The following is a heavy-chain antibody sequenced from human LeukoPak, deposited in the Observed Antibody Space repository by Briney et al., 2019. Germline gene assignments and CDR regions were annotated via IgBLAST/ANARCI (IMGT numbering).Heavy chain of an antibody. D-gene: IGHD6-13*01. CDR3: AREAAAGQNYFDY. J-gene: IGHJ4*02. V-gene: IGHV3-30*02. CDR2: IRYDGRNK. Sequence: GGSLRLSCAASGFTFSSYGMHWVRQAPGKGLEWVGFIRYDGRNKYYADFVKGRFTISRDNSKNTLYLQMNSLRAEDTAVYYCAREAAAGQNYFDYWGQGTLVTVSS. CDR1: GFTFSSYG.